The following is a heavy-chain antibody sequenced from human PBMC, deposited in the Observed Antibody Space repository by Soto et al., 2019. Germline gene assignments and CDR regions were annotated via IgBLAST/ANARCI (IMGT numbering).Heavy chain of an antibody. V-gene: IGHV1-2*04. J-gene: IGHJ3*02. CDR3: ARAHSSGRSGDAFDI. CDR1: GYTFTGYY. CDR2: IYPNSGGT. D-gene: IGHD6-19*01. Sequence: QVQLVQSGAEVKKPGASVKVSCKASGYTFTGYYIHWVRQAPGQGLEWMGWIYPNSGGTKCAQKFQGWVTMTRDTSISTAYMELSRLKSDDTAVYFCARAHSSGRSGDAFDIWGQGTMVTVSS.